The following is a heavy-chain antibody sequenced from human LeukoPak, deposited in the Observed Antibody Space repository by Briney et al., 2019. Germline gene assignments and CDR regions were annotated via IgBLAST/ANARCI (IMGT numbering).Heavy chain of an antibody. V-gene: IGHV1-46*01. D-gene: IGHD4-17*01. CDR1: GYTFTSYY. J-gene: IGHJ6*02. CDR3: ARDPPDYGDPYYYYGMDV. Sequence: ASVKVSCKASGYTFTSYYMHWVRQAPGQGLEWMGIINPSGGSTRYAQKFQGRVTMTRDTSTSTVYMELSSLRAEDTAVYYCARDPPDYGDPYYYYGMDVWGQGTTVTVSS. CDR2: INPSGGST.